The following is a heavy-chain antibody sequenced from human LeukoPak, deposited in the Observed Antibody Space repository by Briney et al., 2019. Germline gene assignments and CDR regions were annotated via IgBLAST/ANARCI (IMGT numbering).Heavy chain of an antibody. D-gene: IGHD3-22*01. CDR2: IVVGSGNT. CDR3: AAVYDSNGYLGY. V-gene: IGHV1-58*01. J-gene: IGHJ4*02. CDR1: GFTFTSSA. Sequence: GASVKVSCTASGFTFTSSAVQWVRQARGQRLEWIGWIVVGSGNTNYAQKFQERVTITRDMSTSTAYMELSSLRSEDTAVYYCAAVYDSNGYLGYWGQGTLVTVSS.